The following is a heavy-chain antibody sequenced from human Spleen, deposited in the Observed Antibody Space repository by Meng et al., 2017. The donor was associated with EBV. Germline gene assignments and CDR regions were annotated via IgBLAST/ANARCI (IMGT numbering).Heavy chain of an antibody. CDR2: IYWDDDK. CDR3: AHTGVLGELSADY. J-gene: IGHJ4*02. D-gene: IGHD3-16*02. V-gene: IGHV2-5*02. CDR1: GFSLSTSGLG. Sequence: QITLKASGHTMMKPTQTLTLTCTFPGFSLSTSGLGVGCIRQPPGKALEWLALIYWDDDKCYSPSLKSRLTTTKDTSKNQVVLTMTNMDPVHTATYYCAHTGVLGELSADYWGQGTLLTVSS.